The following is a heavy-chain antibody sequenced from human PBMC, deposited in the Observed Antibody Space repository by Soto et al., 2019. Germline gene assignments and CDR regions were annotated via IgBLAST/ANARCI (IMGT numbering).Heavy chain of an antibody. CDR2: IIPILGIA. Sequence: GASVKVSCKASGYTFTSYGISWVRQAPGQGLEWMGRIIPILGIANYAQKFQGRVTITADKSTSTAYMELSSLRSEDTAVYYCARVRSGRYFDGLIGYGMDVWGQGTTVTV. V-gene: IGHV1-69*04. CDR1: GYTFTSYG. J-gene: IGHJ6*02. D-gene: IGHD3-9*01. CDR3: ARVRSGRYFDGLIGYGMDV.